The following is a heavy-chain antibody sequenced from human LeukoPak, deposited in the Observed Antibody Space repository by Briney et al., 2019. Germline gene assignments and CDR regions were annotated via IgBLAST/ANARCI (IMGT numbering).Heavy chain of an antibody. CDR2: INPNSDGT. Sequence: ASVKVSCKASGYTFTGYYMHWVRQAPGQGLEWMGWINPNSDGTNYAQKFQGRVTMTRDTSISTACMELSRLRSDDTAVYYCARDRRATDAFDIWGQGTMVTVSS. CDR3: ARDRRATDAFDI. V-gene: IGHV1-2*02. D-gene: IGHD1-26*01. J-gene: IGHJ3*02. CDR1: GYTFTGYY.